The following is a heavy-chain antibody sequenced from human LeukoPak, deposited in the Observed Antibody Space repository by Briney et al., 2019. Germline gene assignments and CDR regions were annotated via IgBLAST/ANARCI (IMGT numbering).Heavy chain of an antibody. CDR1: GFTFSSSW. D-gene: IGHD3-10*01. V-gene: IGHV3-7*05. J-gene: IGHJ4*02. CDR2: IKEDGSDK. Sequence: PGGSLRLSCAASGFTFSSSWMGWVRQAPGKGLEWVANIKEDGSDKLYVDSVKGRFTISRDNAKSSLFLQMNSLRAEDTAVYYCARHGSYNFDYWDQGALVTVSS. CDR3: ARHGSYNFDY.